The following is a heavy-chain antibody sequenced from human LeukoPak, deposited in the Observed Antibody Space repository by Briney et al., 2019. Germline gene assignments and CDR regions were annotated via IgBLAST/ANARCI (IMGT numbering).Heavy chain of an antibody. V-gene: IGHV3-74*01. D-gene: IGHD3-22*01. Sequence: GGSLRLSCAASGFTFSRYWMHWVRQAPGKGLVWVSRINSDGINTSYADSVKGRFTISRDNAKNTLSLQMNSLRAEDTAVYYCARDLGQYYDTSDNWFDPWGQGTLVTVSS. J-gene: IGHJ5*02. CDR3: ARDLGQYYDTSDNWFDP. CDR2: INSDGINT. CDR1: GFTFSRYW.